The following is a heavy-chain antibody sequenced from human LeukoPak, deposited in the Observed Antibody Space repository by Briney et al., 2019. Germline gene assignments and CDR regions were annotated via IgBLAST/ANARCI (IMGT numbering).Heavy chain of an antibody. CDR2: ISGSGGST. Sequence: GGSLRLSCAASGLTFSSYAMSWVRQAPGKGLEWVSAISGSGGSTYYADSVKGRFTISRDNSKNTLYLQMNSLRAEDTAVYYCAKARVGATGVLDYWGQGTLVTVSS. J-gene: IGHJ4*02. D-gene: IGHD1-26*01. CDR3: AKARVGATGVLDY. CDR1: GLTFSSYA. V-gene: IGHV3-23*01.